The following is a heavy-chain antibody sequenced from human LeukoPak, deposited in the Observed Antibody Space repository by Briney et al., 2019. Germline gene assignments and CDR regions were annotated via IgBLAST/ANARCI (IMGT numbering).Heavy chain of an antibody. J-gene: IGHJ5*02. D-gene: IGHD6-19*01. CDR2: VIYTGST. CDR3: AKGGHSSGWFNWFDP. V-gene: IGHV4-59*01. Sequence: SETLSLTCTVSGGSLNSYYWNWIRQSPGQGLEWIGYVIYTGSTNYNPSLKSRVTISADTSKNLFSLKLKSVTAADTAISYCAKGGHSSGWFNWFDPWGQGALVIVSS. CDR1: GGSLNSYY.